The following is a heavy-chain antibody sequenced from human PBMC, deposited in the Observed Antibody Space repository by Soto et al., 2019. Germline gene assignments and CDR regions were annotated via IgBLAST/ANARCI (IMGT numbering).Heavy chain of an antibody. CDR3: ANFLVGARD. J-gene: IGHJ4*02. CDR2: ISGGGGST. CDR1: GFTFSSYA. V-gene: IGHV3-23*01. Sequence: EVQLLESGGGLVQPGGSLRLSCAASGFTFSSYAMSWVRQAPGKGLEWVSAISGGGGSTYYADSVKGRFTISSDNSKNTLSLQTNSLSAGDTAVYYCANFLVGARDWGQGTLVTVCS. D-gene: IGHD1-26*01.